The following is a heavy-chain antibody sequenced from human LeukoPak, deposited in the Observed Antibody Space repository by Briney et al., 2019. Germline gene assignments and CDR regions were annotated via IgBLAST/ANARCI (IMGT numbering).Heavy chain of an antibody. CDR2: IRSNADSYAS. CDR3: TRRKTSGLSLVDAFDI. D-gene: IGHD3-16*01. V-gene: IGHV3-73*01. CDR1: GFTFSGSA. Sequence: GGSLRLSCAASGFTFSGSAMHWVRQASGKGLEWVGRIRSNADSYASAYAVSGQGRFTISRDDSKNTAYLQMNILKIEDKAVYYCTRRKTSGLSLVDAFDIWGQGTMVTVSS. J-gene: IGHJ3*02.